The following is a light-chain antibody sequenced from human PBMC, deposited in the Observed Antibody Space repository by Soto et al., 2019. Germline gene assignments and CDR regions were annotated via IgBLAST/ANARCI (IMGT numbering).Light chain of an antibody. CDR3: QQSYSTSIT. V-gene: IGKV1-39*01. J-gene: IGKJ5*01. CDR1: QSIDRW. Sequence: DIQMTQSPSTLPASVGDRVTITCRASQSIDRWLAWYQQKPGKAPKLLIYAASSLQSGVPSRFSGSGSGTDFTLTISSLQPEDFATYYCQQSYSTSITFGQGTRLEIK. CDR2: AAS.